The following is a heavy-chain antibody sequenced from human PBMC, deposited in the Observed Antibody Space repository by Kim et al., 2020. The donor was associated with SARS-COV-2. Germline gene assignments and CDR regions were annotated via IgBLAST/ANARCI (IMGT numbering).Heavy chain of an antibody. D-gene: IGHD6-13*01. Sequence: NPSLTSRVTVPVTKPTNQFSLKLSSVTAADTAVYYCARVPRPAAGNAFDIWGQGTMVTVSS. V-gene: IGHV4-31*02. J-gene: IGHJ3*02. CDR3: ARVPRPAAGNAFDI.